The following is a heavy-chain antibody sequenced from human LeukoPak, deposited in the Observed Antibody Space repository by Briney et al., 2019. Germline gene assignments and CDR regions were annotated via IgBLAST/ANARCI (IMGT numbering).Heavy chain of an antibody. D-gene: IGHD4-17*01. V-gene: IGHV3-48*03. CDR1: GFTFSSYE. CDR3: AKAEYGDYGGAFDI. Sequence: GGSLRLSCVASGFTFSSYEMNWVRQAPGKGLEWVSYISSTGGTIYYADSVKGRFTISRDNSKNTLYLHMNSLRADDTAVYYCAKAEYGDYGGAFDIWGQGTMVTVSS. CDR2: ISSTGGTI. J-gene: IGHJ3*02.